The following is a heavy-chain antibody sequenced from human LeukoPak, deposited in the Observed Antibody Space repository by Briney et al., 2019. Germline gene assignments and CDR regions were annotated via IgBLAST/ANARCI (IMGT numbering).Heavy chain of an antibody. CDR3: ARGYCSSTSCYKGYFDY. V-gene: IGHV4-4*07. CDR1: GGSISSYY. Sequence: PSETLSPTCTVSGGSISSYYWSWIRQPAGKGLEWIGRIYTSGSTNYNPSLKSRVTMSVDTSKNQFSLKLSSVTAADTAVYYCARGYCSSTSCYKGYFDYWGQGTLVTVSS. D-gene: IGHD2-2*02. J-gene: IGHJ4*02. CDR2: IYTSGST.